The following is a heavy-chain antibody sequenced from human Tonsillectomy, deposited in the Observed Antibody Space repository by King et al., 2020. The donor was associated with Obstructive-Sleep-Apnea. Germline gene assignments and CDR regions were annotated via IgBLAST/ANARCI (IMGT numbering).Heavy chain of an antibody. J-gene: IGHJ4*02. V-gene: IGHV2-5*02. CDR1: GFSLSSTGVG. D-gene: IGHD3-9*01. CDR2: IFLDDDN. CDR3: AHSQITILDYFDY. Sequence: TLKESGPTLVKPTQTLTLTCTFSGFSLSSTGVGVGWIRQSPGKSLECLAVIFLDDDNRYSPSLKSRLTITKDTSKNQVVLTMTSMDPVDTGTYYCAHSQITILDYFDYWGQGTLVTVSS.